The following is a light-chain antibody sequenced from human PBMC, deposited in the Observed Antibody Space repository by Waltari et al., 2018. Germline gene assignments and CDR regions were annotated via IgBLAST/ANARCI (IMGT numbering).Light chain of an antibody. CDR1: SSSLGGFSF. J-gene: IGLJ1*01. CDR3: SSYTYINPPFL. CDR2: DVG. V-gene: IGLV2-14*03. Sequence: QSALTQPAPVSGSPGQSRTISCTRSSSSLGGFSFVSWYQQHPVKAPKLIIYDVGHRPSGVSNRFSGSKSGNTASLTISGLQPEDEADYYCSSYTYINPPFLFGTGTKVTLL.